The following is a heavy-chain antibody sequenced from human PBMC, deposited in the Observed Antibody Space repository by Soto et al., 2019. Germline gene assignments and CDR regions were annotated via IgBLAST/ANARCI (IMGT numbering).Heavy chain of an antibody. CDR2: IYYSVST. J-gene: IGHJ4*02. CDR3: ARRYGASFDY. D-gene: IGHD4-17*01. CDR1: GGSISSYY. V-gene: IGHV4-59*08. Sequence: SETLSLTCTVSGGSISSYYWSWIRQPPGKGLEWIGYIYYSVSTNYNPSLKSRVTISVDTSKNQFSLKLSSVTAADTAVYYCARRYGASFDYWGQGTLVTVSS.